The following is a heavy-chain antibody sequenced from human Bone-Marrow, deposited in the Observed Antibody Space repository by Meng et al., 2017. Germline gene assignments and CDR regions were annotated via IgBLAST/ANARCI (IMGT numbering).Heavy chain of an antibody. V-gene: IGHV3-33*01. Sequence: GESLKLSCAASGFTFSSYGMHWVRQAPGKGLEWVAVIWYDGSNKYYADSVKGRFTISRDNSKNTLYLQMNSLRAEDTAVYYCASGVIGPFDPWGQGTLVTVSS. CDR2: IWYDGSNK. J-gene: IGHJ5*02. CDR1: GFTFSSYG. D-gene: IGHD2/OR15-2a*01. CDR3: ASGVIGPFDP.